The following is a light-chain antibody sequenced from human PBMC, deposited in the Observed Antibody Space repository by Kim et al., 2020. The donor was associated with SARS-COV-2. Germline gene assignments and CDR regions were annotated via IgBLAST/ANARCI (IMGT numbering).Light chain of an antibody. Sequence: PGKTATIACGGDNIGTKSVHWYQQRPGQAPLLVIYYEKYRPSGISERFSGSSSGNTATLTITRVEARDEADYFCQVWDTSSDHPVFGGGTKVTVL. V-gene: IGLV3-21*04. CDR1: NIGTKS. J-gene: IGLJ3*02. CDR2: YEK. CDR3: QVWDTSSDHPV.